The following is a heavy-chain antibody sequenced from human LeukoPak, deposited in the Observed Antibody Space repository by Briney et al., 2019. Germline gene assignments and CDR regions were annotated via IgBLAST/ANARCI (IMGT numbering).Heavy chain of an antibody. J-gene: IGHJ3*02. D-gene: IGHD3-10*01. Sequence: SETLSPTCTVSGGSISSYYWSWIRQPPGKGLEWIGYIYYSGSTNYNPSLKSRVTISVDTSKDHSSLKLSSVTAADTAVYYCARVGYYARAFDIWGQGTMVTVSS. CDR3: ARVGYYARAFDI. V-gene: IGHV4-59*01. CDR2: IYYSGST. CDR1: GGSISSYY.